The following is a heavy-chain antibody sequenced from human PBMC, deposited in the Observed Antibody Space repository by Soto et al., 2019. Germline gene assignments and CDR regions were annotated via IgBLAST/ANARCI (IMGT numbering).Heavy chain of an antibody. V-gene: IGHV2-5*02. CDR3: AHRRPAGNDMVPTYYFDH. CDR2: IYWDDDK. Sequence: GSGPTLVNPTQTLTLTCTLSGFSLNTSGVGVGWIRQPPGKALEWLALIYWDDDKRYSPSLKSRLTITKDTSKNQVVLTMPNMDPVDTATYYCAHRRPAGNDMVPTYYFDHWGQGTLVTVSS. D-gene: IGHD3-10*01. CDR1: GFSLNTSGVG. J-gene: IGHJ4*02.